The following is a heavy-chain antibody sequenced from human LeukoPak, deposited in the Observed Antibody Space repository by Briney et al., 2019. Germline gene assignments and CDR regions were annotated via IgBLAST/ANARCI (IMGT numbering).Heavy chain of an antibody. CDR3: AREDSRTFDI. Sequence: SETLSLSCAVYGGSFSGYYWSWIRQPPGKGLEWIGEINHSGSTNYNPSLKSRVTISVDTSKNQFSLKLSSVTAADTAVYYCAREDSRTFDIWGQGTMVTVSS. CDR1: GGSFSGYY. D-gene: IGHD6-13*01. CDR2: INHSGST. V-gene: IGHV4-34*01. J-gene: IGHJ3*02.